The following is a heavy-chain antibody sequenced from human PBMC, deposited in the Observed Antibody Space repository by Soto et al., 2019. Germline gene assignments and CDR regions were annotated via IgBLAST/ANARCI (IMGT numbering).Heavy chain of an antibody. J-gene: IGHJ4*02. CDR3: ARHDGSVATSYYFDY. CDR1: GVSIISYY. Sequence: SETLSLTCTVSGVSIISYYWSWILQLPGKGLEWIGYIYYSGSTNYNPSLKSRVTISVDTSKNQFSLKLSSVTAADTAVYYCARHDGSVATSYYFDYCGQGTLVTVSS. CDR2: IYYSGST. V-gene: IGHV4-59*08. D-gene: IGHD5-12*01.